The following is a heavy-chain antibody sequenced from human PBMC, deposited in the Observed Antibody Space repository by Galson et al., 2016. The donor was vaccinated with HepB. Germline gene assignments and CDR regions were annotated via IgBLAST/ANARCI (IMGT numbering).Heavy chain of an antibody. J-gene: IGHJ4*02. CDR2: IYWDGDE. D-gene: IGHD3-10*01. V-gene: IGHV2-5*02. CDR1: GFSLSTSGVG. Sequence: PALVKPTQTLTLTCTFSGFSLSTSGVGVGWVRQPPGKALEWLALIYWDGDERYSPSLKTRLTITKDTSKNQVVLTMTNMDPVDTATYYCAHSTYDYGSGIYYTSYYFDYWGQGTLVTVSS. CDR3: AHSTYDYGSGIYYTSYYFDY.